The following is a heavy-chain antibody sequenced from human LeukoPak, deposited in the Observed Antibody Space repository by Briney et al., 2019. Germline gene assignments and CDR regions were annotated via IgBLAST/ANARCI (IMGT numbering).Heavy chain of an antibody. D-gene: IGHD2-15*01. CDR1: GFTFSSYA. CDR2: ISGSGGST. CDR3: AKPPIQIGYCIGGSCYGFDY. J-gene: IGHJ4*02. V-gene: IGHV3-23*01. Sequence: GGSLRLSCAASGFTFSSYAMSWVRQAPGKGLEWVSAISGSGGSTYYADSVKGRFTISRDNSKNTLYLQMNSLRAEDMAVYYCAKPPIQIGYCIGGSCYGFDYWGQGTLVTVSS.